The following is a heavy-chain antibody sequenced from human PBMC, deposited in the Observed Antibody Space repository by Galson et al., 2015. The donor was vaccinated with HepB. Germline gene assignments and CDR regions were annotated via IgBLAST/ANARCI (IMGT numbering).Heavy chain of an antibody. D-gene: IGHD3-16*01. Sequence: SETLSLTCTVSGGSVSSSSYYWGWIRQPPGKGLEWIGSIYYSGSTYYNPSLKSRVTISVDTSKNQFSLKLSSVTAADTAVYYCARQESLIWGIPPGFDYWGQGTLVTVSS. J-gene: IGHJ4*02. CDR1: GGSVSSSSYY. CDR3: ARQESLIWGIPPGFDY. V-gene: IGHV4-39*01. CDR2: IYYSGST.